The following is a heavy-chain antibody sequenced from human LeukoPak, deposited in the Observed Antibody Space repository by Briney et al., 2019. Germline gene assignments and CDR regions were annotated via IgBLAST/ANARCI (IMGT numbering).Heavy chain of an antibody. CDR3: ASVFWSGYSDY. J-gene: IGHJ4*02. Sequence: QAGGSLRLSCAASGFTFSSYWVTWVRQAPGKGLEWVANIKQDGSEKYYVDSVKGRFTISRDNAKNSLYLQMNSLRAEDTAVYYCASVFWSGYSDYWGQGTLVTVSP. CDR1: GFTFSSYW. V-gene: IGHV3-7*01. D-gene: IGHD3-3*01. CDR2: IKQDGSEK.